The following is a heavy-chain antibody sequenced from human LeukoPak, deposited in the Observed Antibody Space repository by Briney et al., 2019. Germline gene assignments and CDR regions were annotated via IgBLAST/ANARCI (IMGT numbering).Heavy chain of an antibody. CDR3: AGTYDSRNWFDP. J-gene: IGHJ5*02. Sequence: SETLSLTCAVYGGAFSGYYWGWIRQPPGKGLEGVGEINHSGSTDYNPSLKSRVTISVDTSKNQFSLKLSSVTAADTAVYYCAGTYDSRNWFDPWGQGTLVTVSS. CDR2: INHSGST. V-gene: IGHV4-34*01. CDR1: GGAFSGYY. D-gene: IGHD5-12*01.